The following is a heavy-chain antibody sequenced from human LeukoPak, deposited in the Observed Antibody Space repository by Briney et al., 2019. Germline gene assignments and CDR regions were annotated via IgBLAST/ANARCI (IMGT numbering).Heavy chain of an antibody. D-gene: IGHD3-22*01. CDR2: ISSSGSSI. J-gene: IGHJ4*02. CDR3: ARVDYYDSSAPSDR. CDR1: GFTFSSYE. Sequence: QPGGSLRLSCAVSGFTFSSYELNWVRQAPGKGLEWVSYISSSGSSIYYADSVKGRFTISRDNAKNYLYLQMNSLRAEDTAVYYCARVDYYDSSAPSDRWGQGTLVTVSS. V-gene: IGHV3-48*03.